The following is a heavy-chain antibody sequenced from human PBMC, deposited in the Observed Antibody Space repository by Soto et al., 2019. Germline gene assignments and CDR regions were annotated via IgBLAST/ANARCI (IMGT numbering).Heavy chain of an antibody. D-gene: IGHD3-10*01. CDR2: IWYYGSNK. J-gene: IGHJ6*02. CDR3: ARDEPYGSGRNYGMDV. Sequence: QVQLVESGGGVVQPGRSLRLSCAASGFTFSSYGMHWVRQAPGKGLEWVAVIWYYGSNKYYADSVKGRFTISRDNSNNTLYLQINSLRAEGTAVYYCARDEPYGSGRNYGMDVWGQGTTVTVSS. V-gene: IGHV3-33*01. CDR1: GFTFSSYG.